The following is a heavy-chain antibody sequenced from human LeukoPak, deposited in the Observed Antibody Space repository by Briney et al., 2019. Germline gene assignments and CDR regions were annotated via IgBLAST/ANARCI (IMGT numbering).Heavy chain of an antibody. CDR2: IYPSGST. J-gene: IGHJ6*03. V-gene: IGHV4-4*07. D-gene: IGHD3-22*01. CDR1: GGSIISYY. CDR3: ARLKFYDSTGYTPGYYMDV. Sequence: SETLSLTCTVSGGSIISYYWSWVRQSPGKGLEWIGRIYPSGSTEYNTSLKSRVTMSVDMSKKQFSLKLTSVPAADTAVYYCARLKFYDSTGYTPGYYMDVWGKGTTVTVSS.